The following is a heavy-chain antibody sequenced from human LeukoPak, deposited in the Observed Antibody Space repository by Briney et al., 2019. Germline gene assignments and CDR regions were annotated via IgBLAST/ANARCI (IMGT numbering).Heavy chain of an antibody. V-gene: IGHV3-30*01. CDR1: GFTFSSYA. J-gene: IGHJ4*02. Sequence: GGSLRLSCAASGFTFSSYAMHWVRQAPGKGIEWVAVISYDGSNKYYADSVKGRFTISRDNSKNTLYLQMNSLRAEDTAVYYCARDGGNAMTTVTTPDYWGQGTLVTVSS. CDR3: ARDGGNAMTTVTTPDY. CDR2: ISYDGSNK. D-gene: IGHD4-17*01.